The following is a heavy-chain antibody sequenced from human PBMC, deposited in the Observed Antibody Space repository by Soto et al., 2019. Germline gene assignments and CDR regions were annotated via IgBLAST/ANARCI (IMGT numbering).Heavy chain of an antibody. CDR1: GGSISSYY. D-gene: IGHD3-3*01. CDR2: IYYSGST. V-gene: IGHV4-59*01. Sequence: PSETLSLTCTVSGGSISSYYWSWIRQPPGKGLEWIGYIYYSGSTNYNPSLKSRVTISVDTSKNQFSLKLSSVTAADTAVYYCARDRSHFGVAYYYHGMDVWGQGTTVTVSS. CDR3: ARDRSHFGVAYYYHGMDV. J-gene: IGHJ6*02.